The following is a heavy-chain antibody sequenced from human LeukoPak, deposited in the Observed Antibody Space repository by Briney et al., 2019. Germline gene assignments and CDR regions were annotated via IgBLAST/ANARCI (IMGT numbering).Heavy chain of an antibody. CDR3: ASDFFGQQLAFYYYYGMDV. D-gene: IGHD6-13*01. J-gene: IGHJ6*02. V-gene: IGHV4-34*01. Sequence: SETLSLTCAVYGGSFSGYYWSWIRQPPGKGLEWIGEVNHSGSTNYNPSLKSRVTISVDTSKNQFSLKLSSVTAADTAVCYCASDFFGQQLAFYYYYGMDVWGQGTTVTVSS. CDR1: GGSFSGYY. CDR2: VNHSGST.